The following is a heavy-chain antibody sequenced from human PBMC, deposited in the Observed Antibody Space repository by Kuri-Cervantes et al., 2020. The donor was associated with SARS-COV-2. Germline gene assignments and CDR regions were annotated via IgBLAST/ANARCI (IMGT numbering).Heavy chain of an antibody. V-gene: IGHV3-7*01. CDR2: IKQDGSEK. CDR1: GFTFGDFA. Sequence: GGSLRLSCTASGFTFGDFALSWVRQAPGKGLEWVANIKQDGSEKYYVDSVKGRFTISRDNAKNSLYLQMNSLRAEDTAVYYCARDFNPLDYWGQGTLVTVSS. CDR3: ARDFNPLDY. J-gene: IGHJ4*02.